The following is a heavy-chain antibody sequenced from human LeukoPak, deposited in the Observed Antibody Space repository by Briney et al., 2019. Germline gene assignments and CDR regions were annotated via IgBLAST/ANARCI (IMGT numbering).Heavy chain of an antibody. Sequence: GASVKVSCKASGYTFTGYYMHLVRQAPGQGLEWMGWINPNSGGTNYAQKFQGRVTMTRDTSISTAYMELSRLRSDDTAVYYCARDLTSVDHLNWFDPWGQGTLVTVSS. D-gene: IGHD2-2*01. J-gene: IGHJ5*02. CDR3: ARDLTSVDHLNWFDP. CDR2: INPNSGGT. V-gene: IGHV1-2*02. CDR1: GYTFTGYY.